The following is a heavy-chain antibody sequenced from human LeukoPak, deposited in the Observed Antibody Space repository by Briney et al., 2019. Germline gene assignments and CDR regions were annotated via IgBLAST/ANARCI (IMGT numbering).Heavy chain of an antibody. CDR3: ARFPLGFGEPD. Sequence: ASVKFSCKASGGTFSSYAISWVRQAPGQGLEWMGGIIPIFGTANYAQKFQGRVTIAADESTSTAYMELSSLRSEDTAVYYCARFPLGFGEPDWGQGTLVTVSS. CDR2: IIPIFGTA. V-gene: IGHV1-69*01. J-gene: IGHJ4*02. D-gene: IGHD3-10*01. CDR1: GGTFSSYA.